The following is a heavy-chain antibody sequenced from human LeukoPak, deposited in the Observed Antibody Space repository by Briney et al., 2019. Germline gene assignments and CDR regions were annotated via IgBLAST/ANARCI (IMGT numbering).Heavy chain of an antibody. CDR2: LSSISSYI. D-gene: IGHD6-13*01. CDR3: ARAGRAYSSSWYWFDP. J-gene: IGHJ5*02. Sequence: GGSLRLSCEASGFTFSSYSMNWVRQAPGKGLEWVSSLSSISSYIDYADSVKGRFTISRDNAKNSLYLQMNSLRAEDTAVYYCARAGRAYSSSWYWFDPWGQGTLVTVSS. CDR1: GFTFSSYS. V-gene: IGHV3-21*01.